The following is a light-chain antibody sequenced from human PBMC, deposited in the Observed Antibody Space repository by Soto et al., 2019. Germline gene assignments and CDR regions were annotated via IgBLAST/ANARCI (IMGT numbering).Light chain of an antibody. CDR2: SVN. CDR3: AAWDDSLRGLV. Sequence: QSVLTQPPSASGTPGQRVTISCSGSSSNIGKNYVYWYQQLPGTAPKLLIHSVNQRPSGVPDRFSGSKSGTSASLAIGGLRSEDEADYYCAAWDDSLRGLVFGGGTQLTVL. CDR1: SSNIGKNY. J-gene: IGLJ2*01. V-gene: IGLV1-47*02.